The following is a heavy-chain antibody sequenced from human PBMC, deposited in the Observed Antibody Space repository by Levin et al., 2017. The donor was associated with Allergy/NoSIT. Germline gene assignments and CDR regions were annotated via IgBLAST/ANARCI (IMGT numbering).Heavy chain of an antibody. J-gene: IGHJ4*02. Sequence: SQTLSLTCTVSGGSINNYYWNWLRQPPGKGLEWIGSIYYGGSTNYNPSLKSRVIISVDTSKNQVSLKLSSVTAADTAVYYCARSFRYCSGGSCDPIPDYWGQGTLVTVSS. CDR2: IYYGGST. D-gene: IGHD2-15*01. V-gene: IGHV4-59*08. CDR1: GGSINNYY. CDR3: ARSFRYCSGGSCDPIPDY.